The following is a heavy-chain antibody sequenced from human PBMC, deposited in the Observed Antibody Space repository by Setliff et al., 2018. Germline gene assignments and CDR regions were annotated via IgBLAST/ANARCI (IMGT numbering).Heavy chain of an antibody. V-gene: IGHV1-46*01. J-gene: IGHJ6*02. CDR2: IDTGGGSA. D-gene: IGHD6-19*01. CDR1: GYSFTSYY. CDR3: ARGKMDVVAVAGKYCVMDV. Sequence: GASVKVSCKASGYSFTSYYMYWVRQAPGQGLEWMGTIDTGGGSASIVDQFQGRVTMTRDTSTSTVYMELSSLRLDDTAVYYCARGKMDVVAVAGKYCVMDVWGQGTTVTVSS.